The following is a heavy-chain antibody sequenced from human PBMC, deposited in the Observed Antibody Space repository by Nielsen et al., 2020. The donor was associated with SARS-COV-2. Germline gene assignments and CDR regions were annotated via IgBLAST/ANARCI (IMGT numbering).Heavy chain of an antibody. Sequence: GESLKISCAASGFDFSDYYMSWIRQAPGKGLEWVSYISGSGNTIFYEDSLKGRFTISRDNANNSLYLQMNSLRAEDTAVYYCARDSRLGYCSSTSCYPGGDAFDIWGQGTMVTVSS. CDR3: ARDSRLGYCSSTSCYPGGDAFDI. D-gene: IGHD2-2*01. CDR2: ISGSGNTI. CDR1: GFDFSDYY. J-gene: IGHJ3*02. V-gene: IGHV3-11*04.